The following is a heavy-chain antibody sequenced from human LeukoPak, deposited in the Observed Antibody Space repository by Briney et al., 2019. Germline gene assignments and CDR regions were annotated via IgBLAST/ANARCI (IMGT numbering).Heavy chain of an antibody. V-gene: IGHV3-53*01. CDR2: IYSGGST. J-gene: IGHJ5*02. D-gene: IGHD3-16*01. Sequence: GGSLRLSCADSEFTFSSYAMTWVRQAPGKGLEWVSVIYSGGSTYYADSVKGRFTISRDNSKNTLYLQMNSLRAEDTAVYYCARDRRETMITFGGVMTAGWFDPWGQGTLVTVSS. CDR1: EFTFSSYA. CDR3: ARDRRETMITFGGVMTAGWFDP.